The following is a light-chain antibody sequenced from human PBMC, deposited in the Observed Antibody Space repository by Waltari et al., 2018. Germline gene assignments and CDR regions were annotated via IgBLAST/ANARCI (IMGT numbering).Light chain of an antibody. CDR3: QQYGSSPTT. CDR1: QIVSNNY. CDR2: GAS. Sequence: EIVFTQSPGTLSLSPGERATLSCRASQIVSNNYLTWYQQKPGQAPRRLIFGASRRASGIPDRFSGSGSGTDFTLTISRLEPEDFAVYYCQQYGSSPTTFGPGTKVDIK. J-gene: IGKJ3*01. V-gene: IGKV3-20*01.